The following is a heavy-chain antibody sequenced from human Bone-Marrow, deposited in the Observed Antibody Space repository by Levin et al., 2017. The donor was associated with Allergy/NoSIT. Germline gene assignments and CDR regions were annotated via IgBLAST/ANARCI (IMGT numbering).Heavy chain of an antibody. D-gene: IGHD3-3*01. J-gene: IGHJ6*03. V-gene: IGHV4-34*01. CDR1: GESFSGYY. CDR2: INHYGTT. CDR3: ARGVRFLDKKYYYYYYYMDV. Sequence: SETLSLTCAVYGESFSGYYWSWIRQPPGKGLEWIGEINHYGTTNYNPSLESRLTISVDTSKNQFSLKLSSLTAADTALYYCARGVRFLDKKYYYYYYYMDVWGKGTTVTVSS.